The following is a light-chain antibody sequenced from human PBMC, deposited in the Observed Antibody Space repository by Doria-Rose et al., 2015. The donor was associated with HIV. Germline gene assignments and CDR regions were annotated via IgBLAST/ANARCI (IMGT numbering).Light chain of an antibody. V-gene: IGKV3-20*01. J-gene: IGKJ1*01. CDR1: QSFSSTY. CDR2: DGS. CDR3: HQYGTSWT. Sequence: TQSPGPLSLSPGERATLSCRASQSFSSTYLAWYQQKPGQAPSLLIYDGSTRATGISDRFSASGSGTDFTLTINRLEPEDFALYYCHQYGTSWTFGQGTKVEV.